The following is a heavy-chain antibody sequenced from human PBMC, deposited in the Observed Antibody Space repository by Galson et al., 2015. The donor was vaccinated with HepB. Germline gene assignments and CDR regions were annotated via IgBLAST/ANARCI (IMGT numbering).Heavy chain of an antibody. CDR3: ARQGWELLWEVGYFDL. J-gene: IGHJ2*01. D-gene: IGHD1-26*01. Sequence: QSGAEVKKPGESLKISCKGSGYSFTSYWIGWVRQMPGKGLEWMGIIYPGDSDTRYSPSFQGQVTISADKSISTAYLQWSSLKASDTAMYYCARQGWELLWEVGYFDLWGRGTLVTVSS. CDR1: GYSFTSYW. CDR2: IYPGDSDT. V-gene: IGHV5-51*01.